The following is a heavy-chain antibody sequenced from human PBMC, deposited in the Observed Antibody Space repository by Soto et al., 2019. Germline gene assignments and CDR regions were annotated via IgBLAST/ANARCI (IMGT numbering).Heavy chain of an antibody. CDR3: ARGPKLTDFVDRGYYGMDV. Sequence: QVHLVQSGAEVKKPGASVTFPCKASGYTFSNYYMHWGRQAPRQGLEWVGIINPSGGGTTYAQNFQSRVTMTRDTSTSTVYMALNRLRSEDTAVYYCARGPKLTDFVDRGYYGMDVWGHGTTVTVSS. V-gene: IGHV1-46*01. D-gene: IGHD3-16*02. J-gene: IGHJ6*02. CDR1: GYTFSNYY. CDR2: INPSGGGT.